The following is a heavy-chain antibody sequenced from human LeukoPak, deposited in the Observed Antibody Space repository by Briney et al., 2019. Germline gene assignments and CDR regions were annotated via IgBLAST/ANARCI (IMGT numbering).Heavy chain of an antibody. CDR3: ARGLTTVTPDEDYMDV. Sequence: GASVKVSYKTAGYTLRSYDMTWVRQAPGQGLEWMGWINPNSGGTNYAQKFQGRVTMTRDTSISTAYMELSRLRSDDTAVYYCARGLTTVTPDEDYMDVWGKGTTVTVSS. D-gene: IGHD4-17*01. J-gene: IGHJ6*03. V-gene: IGHV1-2*02. CDR1: GYTLRSYD. CDR2: INPNSGGT.